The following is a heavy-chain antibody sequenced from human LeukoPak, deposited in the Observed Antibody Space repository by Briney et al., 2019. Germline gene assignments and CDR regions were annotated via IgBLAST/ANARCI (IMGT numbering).Heavy chain of an antibody. CDR3: AKVSWANYFDY. D-gene: IGHD6-13*01. V-gene: IGHV3-48*01. Sequence: GGSLRLSCPASGFTFSSYSMNWVRQAPGKGLEWVSYISSSSSTIYYADSVKGRFTISRDNAKNSLYLQMNSLRAEDTAVYYCAKVSWANYFDYWGQGTLVTVSS. J-gene: IGHJ4*02. CDR2: ISSSSSTI. CDR1: GFTFSSYS.